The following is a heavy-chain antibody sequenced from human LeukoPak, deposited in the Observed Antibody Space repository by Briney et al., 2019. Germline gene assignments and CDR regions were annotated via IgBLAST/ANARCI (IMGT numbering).Heavy chain of an antibody. CDR1: GGSFSGFY. V-gene: IGHV4-34*01. Sequence: PSETLSLTCAVYGGSFSGFYWSWIRQPPGKGLEWIGEINQSGSTNYNPSLKSRVTISVDTSKNQFSLKLSSVTAADTAVYYCARGEALDYWGQGTLVTVSS. CDR2: INQSGST. CDR3: ARGEALDY. J-gene: IGHJ4*02.